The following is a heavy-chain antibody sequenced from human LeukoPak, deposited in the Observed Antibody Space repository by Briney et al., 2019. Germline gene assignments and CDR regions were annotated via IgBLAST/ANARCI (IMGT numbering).Heavy chain of an antibody. V-gene: IGHV3-74*01. CDR1: GFSFSSYW. CDR2: INRDGSST. Sequence: GGPLRLSCAASGFSFSSYWMHWVRQAPGRGLVWVSRINRDGSSTSYADSVKGRFTISRDNAKNTLYLQMNSLRAEDTAVYYCASLIVPRYGYYMDVWGKGTTVTVSS. D-gene: IGHD2-8*01. CDR3: ASLIVPRYGYYMDV. J-gene: IGHJ6*03.